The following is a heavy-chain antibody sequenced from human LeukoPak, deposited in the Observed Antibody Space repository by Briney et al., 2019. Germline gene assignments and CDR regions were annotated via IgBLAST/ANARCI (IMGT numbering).Heavy chain of an antibody. D-gene: IGHD6-19*01. CDR1: GGSISSSSYY. J-gene: IGHJ4*02. CDR3: ARVTTIAVAGTLLFDY. CDR2: IYYSGSA. Sequence: SETLSLTCTVSGGSISSSSYYWGWIRQPPGKGLEWIGSIYYSGSAYYNPSLKSRVSISVDTSKNQFSLKLRSVTAADTAVYYCARVTTIAVAGTLLFDYWGQGTLVTVSS. V-gene: IGHV4-39*07.